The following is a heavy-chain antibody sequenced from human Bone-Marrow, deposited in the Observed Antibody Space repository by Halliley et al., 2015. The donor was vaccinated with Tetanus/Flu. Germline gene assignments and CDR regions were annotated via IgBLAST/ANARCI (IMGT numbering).Heavy chain of an antibody. CDR2: INRDGSEV. CDR3: ARGVSYSAN. V-gene: IGHV3-7*01. Sequence: SGFSLRSYWMTWVRQAPGKGLEWVANINRDGSEVNYLDSMEGRFTISRDNAKNSLFLQMNRLRVEDTAVYYCARGVSYSANWGQGILVAVSS. D-gene: IGHD3-10*01. J-gene: IGHJ4*02. CDR1: GFSLRSYW.